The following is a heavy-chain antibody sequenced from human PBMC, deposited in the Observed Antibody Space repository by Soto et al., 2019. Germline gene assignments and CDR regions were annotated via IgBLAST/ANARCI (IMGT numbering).Heavy chain of an antibody. CDR2: INPDSGGT. V-gene: IGHV1-2*02. J-gene: IGHJ4*02. CDR1: GYTFTGYY. D-gene: IGHD3-16*01. CDR3: ARDLRGLLDYFDY. Sequence: GASVKVSCKXSGYTFTGYYMHWVRQAPGQGLEWMGWINPDSGGTNYAQKFQGSVTMTRDTSISTAYMELSRLRSDDTAVYYCARDLRGLLDYFDYWGQGTLVTVSS.